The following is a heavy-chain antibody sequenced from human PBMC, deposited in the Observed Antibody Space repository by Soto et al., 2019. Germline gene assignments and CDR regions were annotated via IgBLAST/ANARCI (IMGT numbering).Heavy chain of an antibody. CDR3: ARESTQAGYYFDY. D-gene: IGHD2-2*01. Sequence: QVQPVQYEAEVKKPGSSVKVSCKASGGTFSSYAISWVRQAPGQGLEWMGGIIPIFGTANYAQKFQGRVTITADESTSTAYVGLSSLRSGDTAVYYCARESTQAGYYFDYWGQGTLVTVSS. J-gene: IGHJ4*02. CDR2: IIPIFGTA. V-gene: IGHV1-69*12. CDR1: GGTFSSYA.